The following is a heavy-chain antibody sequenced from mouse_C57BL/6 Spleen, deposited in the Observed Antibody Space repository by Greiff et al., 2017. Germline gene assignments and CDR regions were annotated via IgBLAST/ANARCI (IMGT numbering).Heavy chain of an antibody. CDR3: ARRDYYAMDY. CDR2: IHPNSGST. V-gene: IGHV1-64*01. Sequence: VQLQQSGAELVKPGASVTLSCKASGYTFTSYWMHWVKQRPGQGLEWIGMIHPNSGSTNYNAKFKSKATLTVDKSSSTAYMQLSSLTSEDSAVYYCARRDYYAMDYWGQGTSVTVSS. CDR1: GYTFTSYW. J-gene: IGHJ4*01.